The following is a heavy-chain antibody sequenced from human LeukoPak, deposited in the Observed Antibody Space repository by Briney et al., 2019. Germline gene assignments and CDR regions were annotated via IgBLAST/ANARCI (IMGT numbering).Heavy chain of an antibody. CDR2: ISGSGGST. D-gene: IGHD2-15*01. CDR3: AKVTRYCSGGSCYY. CDR1: GFTFSSYA. Sequence: PGGSLRLSCAASGFTFSSYAMSWVRQAPGKGLEWVSAISGSGGSTYYADSVKGRFTISRDNSKNTLYLQMNSLRAEDTAVYYCAKVTRYCSGGSCYYWGQGTLVTVSS. V-gene: IGHV3-23*01. J-gene: IGHJ4*02.